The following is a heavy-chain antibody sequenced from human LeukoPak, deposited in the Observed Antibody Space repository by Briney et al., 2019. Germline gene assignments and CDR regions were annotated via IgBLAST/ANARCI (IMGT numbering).Heavy chain of an antibody. J-gene: IGHJ4*02. Sequence: GGSLRLSCAAPGFTFSSYWMNWVRQAPGKGLEWVANIKQDGSERYSVDSLKGRFTISRDNAKNSLYLQMNSLRADDTAVYYCCAGSGSYIYWGQGTLVSVSS. CDR2: IKQDGSER. CDR3: CAGSGSYIY. CDR1: GFTFSSYW. D-gene: IGHD3-10*01. V-gene: IGHV3-7*02.